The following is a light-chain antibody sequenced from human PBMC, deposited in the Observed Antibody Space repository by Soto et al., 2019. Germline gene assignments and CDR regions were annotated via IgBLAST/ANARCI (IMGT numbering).Light chain of an antibody. CDR1: SSDVGGYNY. V-gene: IGLV2-14*01. CDR2: EVI. J-gene: IGLJ1*01. Sequence: QSALTQPASVSGSSGQSLTISCAGTSSDVGGYNYVSWYQQHPGKAPKLLIYEVINRPSGVSNRFSGSKSGNTASLTISGLQAEDEADYYCSSDTTSGSYVFGTGTKVTVL. CDR3: SSDTTSGSYV.